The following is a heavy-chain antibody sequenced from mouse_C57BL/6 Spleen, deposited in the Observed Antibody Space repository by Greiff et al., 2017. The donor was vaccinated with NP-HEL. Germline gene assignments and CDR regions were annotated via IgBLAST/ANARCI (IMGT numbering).Heavy chain of an antibody. CDR1: GYTFTSYG. D-gene: IGHD1-1*01. Sequence: QVQLQQSGAELARPGASVKLSCKASGYTFTSYGISWVKQRTGQGLEWIGEIYPRSGNTYYNEKFKGKATLTADKSSSTAYMELRSLTSEDSAVYFCAPAKVVASDYLDYWGQGTTLTVSS. CDR2: IYPRSGNT. V-gene: IGHV1-81*01. CDR3: APAKVVASDYLDY. J-gene: IGHJ2*01.